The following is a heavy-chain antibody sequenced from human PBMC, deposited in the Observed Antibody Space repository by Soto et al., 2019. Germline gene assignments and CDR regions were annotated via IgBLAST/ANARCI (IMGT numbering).Heavy chain of an antibody. CDR3: ARVVIFGTENYYYYGMDV. D-gene: IGHD3-3*01. V-gene: IGHV4-30-4*01. CDR2: IYYSGST. J-gene: IGHJ6*02. CDR1: GGSISSGDYY. Sequence: SETLSLTCTVSGGSISSGDYYWSWIRQPPGKGLEWIGYIYYSGSTYYNPSLKSRVTISVDTSKNQFSLKLSSVTAADTAVYYCARVVIFGTENYYYYGMDVWGQGTTVTVSS.